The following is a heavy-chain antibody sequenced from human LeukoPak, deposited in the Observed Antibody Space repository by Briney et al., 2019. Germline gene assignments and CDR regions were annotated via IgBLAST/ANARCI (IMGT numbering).Heavy chain of an antibody. CDR1: GYTFTSYG. CDR3: AREGASFDY. Sequence: ASVKVSCKASGYTFTSYGFSWVRQAPGQGLEWMGWISAYNGNTNYAQKLQGRVTMTRDTSTSTVYMELSSLRSEDTAVYYCAREGASFDYWGQGTLVTVSS. V-gene: IGHV1-18*01. J-gene: IGHJ4*02. CDR2: ISAYNGNT.